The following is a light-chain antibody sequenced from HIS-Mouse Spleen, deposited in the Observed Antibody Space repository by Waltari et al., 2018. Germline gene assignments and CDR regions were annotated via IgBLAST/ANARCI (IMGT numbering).Light chain of an antibody. V-gene: IGKV3-11*01. CDR1: QSVSSY. CDR2: DPS. CDR3: QQRSNWPGIT. J-gene: IGKJ3*01. Sequence: EIVLTQSPATLALSPGERATLPCGASQSVSSYLAWYQQKPGQAPRLLIYDPSNRATGIPARFSGRWSGTDFTLTISSLEPEDFAVYYCQQRSNWPGITFGPGTKVDLK.